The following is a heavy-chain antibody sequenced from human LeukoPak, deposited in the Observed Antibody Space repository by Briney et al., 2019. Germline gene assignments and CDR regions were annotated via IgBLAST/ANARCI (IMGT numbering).Heavy chain of an antibody. CDR3: ARPSGYEKNWFDP. CDR1: GYTFTGYY. D-gene: IGHD5-12*01. V-gene: IGHV1-8*03. CDR2: INPNSINT. Sequence: ASVKVSCKASGYTFTGYYMHWVRQAPGQGLEWMGYINPNSINTAYAQKFQGRVTITRNTSISTAYMELSSLRSEDTAVYYCARPSGYEKNWFDPWGQGTLVTVSS. J-gene: IGHJ5*02.